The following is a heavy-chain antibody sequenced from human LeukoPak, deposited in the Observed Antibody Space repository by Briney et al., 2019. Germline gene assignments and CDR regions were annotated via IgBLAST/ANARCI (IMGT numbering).Heavy chain of an antibody. Sequence: SETLSLTCFVSGGSISSYYWSWMRQPAGKGLEWIGRIYPSGSSNYNPSLTSRVTLSVDTSNNQFSLNLTSVTAADTAVYYCARAVEPRARPFDIWGQGTMVTVSS. J-gene: IGHJ3*02. V-gene: IGHV4-4*07. CDR1: GGSISSYY. D-gene: IGHD1-1*01. CDR2: IYPSGSS. CDR3: ARAVEPRARPFDI.